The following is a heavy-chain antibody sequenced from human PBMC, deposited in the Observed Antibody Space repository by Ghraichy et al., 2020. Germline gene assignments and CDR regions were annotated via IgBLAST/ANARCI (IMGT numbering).Heavy chain of an antibody. CDR2: ISSSGSTI. V-gene: IGHV3-48*03. Sequence: LSLTCAASGLTFSSYEMNWFRQAPGKGLAWVSYISSSGSTIYYADPVKGRFTISSDNAKNSLYLQMNSLRAEDTAVYYCARVIAAAGRGYFDLWGRGTLVTVSS. D-gene: IGHD6-13*01. J-gene: IGHJ2*01. CDR3: ARVIAAAGRGYFDL. CDR1: GLTFSSYE.